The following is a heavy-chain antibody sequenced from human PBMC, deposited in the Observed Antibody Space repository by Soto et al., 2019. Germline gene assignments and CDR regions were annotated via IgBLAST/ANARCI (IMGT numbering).Heavy chain of an antibody. CDR3: ARESAENWSYEAY. D-gene: IGHD1-7*01. CDR2: VSPSGHT. CDR1: GDSISSYS. V-gene: IGHV4-4*07. J-gene: IGHJ4*02. Sequence: SETLSLTCAVSGDSISSYSWNWIRQTAGRGLEWIGRVSPSGHTQYRSSFETRVTISVDMSTNQFFLELRYVTAADTAVYYGARESAENWSYEAYWGQGTQFTVAS.